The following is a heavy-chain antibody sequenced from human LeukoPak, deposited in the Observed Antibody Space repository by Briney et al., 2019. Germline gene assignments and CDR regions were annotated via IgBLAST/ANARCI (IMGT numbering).Heavy chain of an antibody. V-gene: IGHV4-39*07. D-gene: IGHD5-18*01. CDR3: AKGAGGFSYYNWFDP. Sequence: SETLSLTCNVSGGSISSSSYYWGWIRQPPGKGLELIGNIYYSGTTHYNPSLESRVTISVDTSKNQFSLKLASVTAADTAIYYCAKGAGGFSYYNWFDPWGQGTLVTVSS. CDR2: IYYSGTT. J-gene: IGHJ5*02. CDR1: GGSISSSSYY.